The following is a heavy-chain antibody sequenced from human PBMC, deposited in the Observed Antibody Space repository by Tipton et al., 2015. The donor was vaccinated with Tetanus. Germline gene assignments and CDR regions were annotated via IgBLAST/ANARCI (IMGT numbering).Heavy chain of an antibody. V-gene: IGHV4-61*01. CDR3: ARDSNFYSYSYKGMDV. CDR2: VFHSGST. J-gene: IGHJ6*02. Sequence: TLSLTCTASGGSINSVNYYWSWIRQPPGKGLEWIGYVFHSGSTKYNPSLKSRVTISVDTSKNQFSLKLRSVTAADTAVYYCARDSNFYSYSYKGMDVWGQGTTVTVSS. D-gene: IGHD4-11*01. CDR1: GGSINSVNYY.